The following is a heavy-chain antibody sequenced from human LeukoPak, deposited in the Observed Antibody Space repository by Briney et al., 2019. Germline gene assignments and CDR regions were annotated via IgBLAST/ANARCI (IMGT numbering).Heavy chain of an antibody. Sequence: SVKVSCKASGGTFSSYAISWVRQAPGQGLEWMGGIIPIFGTANYAQKFQGRVTITADESTSTAYMELSSLIFEDMAVYYCAREGGYDAGGYWGQGTLVTVSS. CDR2: IIPIFGTA. CDR3: AREGGYDAGGY. D-gene: IGHD5-12*01. CDR1: GGTFSSYA. V-gene: IGHV1-69*13. J-gene: IGHJ4*02.